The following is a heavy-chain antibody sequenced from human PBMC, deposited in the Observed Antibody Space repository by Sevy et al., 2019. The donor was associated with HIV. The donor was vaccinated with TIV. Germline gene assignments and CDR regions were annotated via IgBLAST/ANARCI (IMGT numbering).Heavy chain of an antibody. D-gene: IGHD2-2*01. J-gene: IGHJ4*02. Sequence: GGSLRLSCAASGFTFSSYAMSWVRQAPGKGLEWVSAISGSGGSTYYADSVKGRFTISRDNSKNTLYLQMNSLRAEDKAVYYFAKGHAPRPPRYCSSTSCYGGFDYWGQGTLVTVSS. CDR1: GFTFSSYA. CDR3: AKGHAPRPPRYCSSTSCYGGFDY. CDR2: ISGSGGST. V-gene: IGHV3-23*01.